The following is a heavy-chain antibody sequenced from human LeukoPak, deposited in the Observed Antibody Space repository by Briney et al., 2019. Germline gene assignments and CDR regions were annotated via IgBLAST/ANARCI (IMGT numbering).Heavy chain of an antibody. CDR2: INSDGSST. J-gene: IGHJ4*02. CDR1: GFTFSSYW. Sequence: GGSLRLSCAASGFTFSSYWMHWVRQAPGKGLVWVSRINSDGSSTSYADSVKGRFTISRDNAKNTLYLQMNSLRAEDTAVYYCATYTAMGLGFDYWGQGTLVTVSS. V-gene: IGHV3-74*01. D-gene: IGHD5-18*01. CDR3: ATYTAMGLGFDY.